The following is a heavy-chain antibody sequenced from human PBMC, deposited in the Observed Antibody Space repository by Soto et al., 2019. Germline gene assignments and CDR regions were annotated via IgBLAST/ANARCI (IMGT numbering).Heavy chain of an antibody. CDR2: ISSDSYYI. D-gene: IGHD5-12*01. J-gene: IGHJ4*02. CDR3: SRRCCYDGPDN. V-gene: IGHV3-21*01. Sequence: EVQPVESGGGLVKPGGSLRLSCAASGFTFSSCSMNWVRQAPGKGLDWVSSISSDSYYIYYADSVRGRFTISRDNAKNSLYLQMNNLRADDTAVYYCSRRCCYDGPDNWGQGTLVTVSS. CDR1: GFTFSSCS.